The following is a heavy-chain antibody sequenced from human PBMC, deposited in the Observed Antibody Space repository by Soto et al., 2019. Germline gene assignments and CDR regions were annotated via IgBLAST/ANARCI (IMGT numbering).Heavy chain of an antibody. V-gene: IGHV4-30-2*01. Sequence: SETLSLTCAVSGGSISSGGYSWSLILQAPGKGLEWIGYIYHSGSTYYNPSLKSRVTISVDRSKNQFSLKLSSVTAADTAVYYCARVGYCSGGSCPDDAFDIWGQGTMVTVSS. CDR1: GGSISSGGYS. J-gene: IGHJ3*02. D-gene: IGHD2-15*01. CDR2: IYHSGST. CDR3: ARVGYCSGGSCPDDAFDI.